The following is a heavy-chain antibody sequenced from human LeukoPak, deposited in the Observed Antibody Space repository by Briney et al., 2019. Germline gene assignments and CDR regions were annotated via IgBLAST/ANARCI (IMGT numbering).Heavy chain of an antibody. CDR1: GGSITNSF. CDR3: ARAPAGCGGTCAFDY. J-gene: IGHJ4*02. Sequence: SETLSLTCTVSGGSITNSFWSWIRQPAGKGLEWLGRIYSSGRTNYNPSHKSRVTLSLDTSKNQISLKLTSVTAADTAVYYCARAPAGCGGTCAFDYWGQGALVTVSS. D-gene: IGHD2-15*01. V-gene: IGHV4-4*07. CDR2: IYSSGRT.